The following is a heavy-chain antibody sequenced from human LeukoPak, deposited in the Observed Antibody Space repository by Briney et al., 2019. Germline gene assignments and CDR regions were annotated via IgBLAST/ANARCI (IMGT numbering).Heavy chain of an antibody. CDR2: IYTSGST. V-gene: IGHV4-4*09. J-gene: IGHJ6*03. Sequence: SETLSLTCTVSGGSISSYYWSWIRQPPGKGLEWIGYIYTSGSTNYNPSLKSRVTISVDTSKNQFSLKLSSVTAADTAVYYCARSPNYYYYYMDVWGKGTTVTVYS. CDR1: GGSISSYY. CDR3: ARSPNYYYYYMDV.